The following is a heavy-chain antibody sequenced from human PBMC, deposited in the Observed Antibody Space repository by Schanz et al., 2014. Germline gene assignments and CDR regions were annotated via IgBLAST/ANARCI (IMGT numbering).Heavy chain of an antibody. V-gene: IGHV1-69*04. CDR2: IIPILGIA. Sequence: QVQLVQSGAEVKKPGASVKVSCKASGYTFSSYGITWVRQAPGQGLEWMGRIIPILGIANYAQKFQDRVTITADKSTFTAYMDVSSLRSDDTAVYYCARDQSPYTNSSDVRYFDYWGQGSLVTVSS. CDR3: ARDQSPYTNSSDVRYFDY. D-gene: IGHD6-6*01. J-gene: IGHJ4*02. CDR1: GYTFSSYG.